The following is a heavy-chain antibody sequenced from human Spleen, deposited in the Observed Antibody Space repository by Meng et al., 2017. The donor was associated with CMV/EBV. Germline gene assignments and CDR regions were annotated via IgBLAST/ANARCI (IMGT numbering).Heavy chain of an antibody. D-gene: IGHD5-12*01. Sequence: GESLKISCAASGFTVSNSYLSWVRQAPGKGLEWVSVMYSGGKTQYADSVKGRFTISRDNAKNMLYLQMNSLRAGDTSVYYCASGYSSYDNVHWGQGTLVTVSS. V-gene: IGHV3-66*01. J-gene: IGHJ4*02. CDR3: ASGYSSYDNVH. CDR1: GFTVSNSY. CDR2: MYSGGKT.